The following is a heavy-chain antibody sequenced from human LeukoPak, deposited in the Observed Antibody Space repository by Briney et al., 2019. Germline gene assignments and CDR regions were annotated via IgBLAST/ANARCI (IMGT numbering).Heavy chain of an antibody. J-gene: IGHJ4*02. CDR2: INHSGST. CDR1: GGSFSGYY. Sequence: SETLSLTCAVYGGSFSGYYWSWIRQPPGKGLEWIGEINHSGSTNYNPSLKSRVTISVDTSKNQFSLKLSSVTAADTAVYYCARVSGYIGYWGQGTLVTVSS. V-gene: IGHV4-34*01. D-gene: IGHD5-12*01. CDR3: ARVSGYIGY.